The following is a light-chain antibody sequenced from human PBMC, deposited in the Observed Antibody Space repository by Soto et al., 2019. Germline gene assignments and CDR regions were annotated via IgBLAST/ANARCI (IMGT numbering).Light chain of an antibody. J-gene: IGKJ2*03. Sequence: DIQMTQSTSSLSASVGDRVTITCRASQSISSYLNWYQQKPGKAPKLLIYAASSLQSGVPSRFSGSGSGTEFTLTISSLQPEDFATYYCQQSYSTPYSFGQGTKLEIK. CDR3: QQSYSTPYS. V-gene: IGKV1-39*01. CDR2: AAS. CDR1: QSISSY.